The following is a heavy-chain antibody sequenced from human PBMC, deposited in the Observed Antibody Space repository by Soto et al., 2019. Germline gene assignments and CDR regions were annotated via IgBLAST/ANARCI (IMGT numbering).Heavy chain of an antibody. J-gene: IGHJ5*01. CDR2: MNPNSNNT. CDR1: GYTFASYD. Sequence: QVQLVQSGAEVKTPGASVKVSCKASGYTFASYDMNWVRQAPGQGLEWMGWMNPNSNNTGYAQKFQGRLTMTRDIALSIAHMELSSLRNEDTAVYYCARSDGYHFNCLEFWGQGTLVTVSA. D-gene: IGHD2-21*01. V-gene: IGHV1-8*01. CDR3: ARSDGYHFNCLEF.